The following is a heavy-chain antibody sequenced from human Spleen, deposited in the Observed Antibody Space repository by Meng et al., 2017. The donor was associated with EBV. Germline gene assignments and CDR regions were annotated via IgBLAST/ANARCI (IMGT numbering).Heavy chain of an antibody. V-gene: IGHV3-21*01. Sequence: EWRLVGSGVGLVKPGESLRCSCVASGFTFSRFSMNWVRQSPGKGLEWVSYISLSSSYIYYADSVKGRFTISRDNAKNSVYLQMTSLRADDTAVYYCVRDADTSWGDLWGQGSLVTVSS. D-gene: IGHD3-16*01. CDR3: VRDADTSWGDL. CDR1: GFTFSRFS. CDR2: ISLSSSYI. J-gene: IGHJ5*02.